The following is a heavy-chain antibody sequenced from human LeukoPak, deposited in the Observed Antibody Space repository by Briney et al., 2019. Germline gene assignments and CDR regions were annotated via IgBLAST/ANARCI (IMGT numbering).Heavy chain of an antibody. Sequence: PGGSLRLSCAAFGFTFSSYAMSWVRQAPGKGLEWVSAISGSGGSTYYADSVKGRFTISRDNSKNTLYLQMNSLRAEDTAVYYCAKAPVVASYYFDYWGQGTLVTVSS. CDR2: ISGSGGST. CDR3: AKAPVVASYYFDY. CDR1: GFTFSSYA. V-gene: IGHV3-23*01. D-gene: IGHD2-15*01. J-gene: IGHJ4*02.